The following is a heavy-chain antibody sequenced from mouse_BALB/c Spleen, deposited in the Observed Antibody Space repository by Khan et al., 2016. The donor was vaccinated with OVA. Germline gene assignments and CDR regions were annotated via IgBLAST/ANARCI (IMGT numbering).Heavy chain of an antibody. CDR2: ITNGGGST. D-gene: IGHD2-14*01. J-gene: IGHJ4*01. V-gene: IGHV5-12-2*01. CDR1: GFSFSSNT. CDR3: ARVPSFSTTALDY. Sequence: EVELVESGGGLVQPGGSLKLSCAASGFSFSSNTMSWVRQTPEKRLEWVAYITNGGGSTYYPDTVKGRFTISRDNAKNPLYLQMSSLKSEDTAMYYCARVPSFSTTALDYWGQGTSVTVSS.